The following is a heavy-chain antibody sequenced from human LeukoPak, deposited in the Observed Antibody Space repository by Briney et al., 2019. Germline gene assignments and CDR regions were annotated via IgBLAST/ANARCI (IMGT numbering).Heavy chain of an antibody. V-gene: IGHV1-8*01. CDR2: MNPNSGNT. CDR1: GYTFTSYD. CDR3: ARANRVHDNWFDP. Sequence: GASVKVSCKASGYTFTSYDINWVRQATGQGLEWMGWMNPNSGNTGYAQKFQGRVTMTRNTSISTAYMELSSLRSEDTAVYYCARANRVHDNWFDPWGQGTLVTVSS. J-gene: IGHJ5*02. D-gene: IGHD3-10*01.